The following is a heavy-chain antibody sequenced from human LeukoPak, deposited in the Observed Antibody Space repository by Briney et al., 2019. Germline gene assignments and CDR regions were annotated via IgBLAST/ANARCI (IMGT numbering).Heavy chain of an antibody. CDR3: ATLGGLGANY. Sequence: GGSLRLSCAASGFSFSDYYMSWIRQTPGKGLEWVSYISSSSSTIYYADSVKGRFTISRDNAENSLYLQMNSLRAEDTAVYYCATLGGLGANYWGQGTLVTVSS. CDR1: GFSFSDYY. D-gene: IGHD3/OR15-3a*01. CDR2: ISSSSSTI. J-gene: IGHJ4*02. V-gene: IGHV3-11*04.